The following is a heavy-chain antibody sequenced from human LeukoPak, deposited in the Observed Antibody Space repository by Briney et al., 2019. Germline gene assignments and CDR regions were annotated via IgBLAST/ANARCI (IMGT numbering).Heavy chain of an antibody. CDR2: IYPGDSDT. J-gene: IGHJ4*02. CDR3: AVVVRGVIIGGYFDY. CDR1: GYSFTSYW. D-gene: IGHD3-10*01. V-gene: IGHV5-51*01. Sequence: GESLKISCKGSGYSFTSYWIGWVRQMPGKGLKWMGIIYPGDSDTRYSPSFQGQVTISADKSISTAYLQWSSLKASDTAMYYCAVVVRGVIIGGYFDYWGQGTLVTVSS.